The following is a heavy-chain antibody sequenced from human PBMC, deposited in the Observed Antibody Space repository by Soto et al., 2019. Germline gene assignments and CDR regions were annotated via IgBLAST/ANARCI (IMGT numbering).Heavy chain of an antibody. D-gene: IGHD3-10*01. J-gene: IGHJ4*02. CDR3: ARGGPPIDY. Sequence: GXXLVNPPASVKVSCKASGYTVSSYAMHWVRQAPGQRLEWMGWINAGNGNTKYSQKFQGRVTITRDTSASTAYMEMSSLRSEDTAVYYCARGGPPIDYWGQGTLVTVSS. V-gene: IGHV1-3*01. CDR1: GYTVSSYA. CDR2: INAGNGNT.